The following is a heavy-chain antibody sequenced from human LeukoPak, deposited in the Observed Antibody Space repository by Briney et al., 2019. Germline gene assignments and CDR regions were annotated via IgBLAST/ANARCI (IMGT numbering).Heavy chain of an antibody. V-gene: IGHV1-2*02. CDR1: GYTFTGYY. D-gene: IGHD2-21*02. CDR3: ARAFPDCGGDCYTNWFDP. CDR2: INPNSGGT. Sequence: ASVKVSCKASGYTFTGYYMHWVRQAPGQGLEWMGWINPNSGGTNYAQKFQGRVTMTRDTSISTAYMELSRLRPDDTAVYYCARAFPDCGGDCYTNWFDPWGQGTLVTVSS. J-gene: IGHJ5*02.